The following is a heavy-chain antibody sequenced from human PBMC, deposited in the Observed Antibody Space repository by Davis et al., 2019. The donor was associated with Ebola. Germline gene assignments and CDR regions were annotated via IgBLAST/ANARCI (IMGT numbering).Heavy chain of an antibody. CDR3: AKAARITMIVVVNDAFDI. CDR1: GFTFSSYA. J-gene: IGHJ3*02. D-gene: IGHD3-22*01. V-gene: IGHV3-23*01. CDR2: ISGSGGST. Sequence: PGGSLRLSCAASGFTFSSYAMSWVRQAPGKGLEWVSAISGSGGSTYYADSVKGRFTISRDNSKNTLYLQMNSLRDEDTAVYYCAKAARITMIVVVNDAFDIWGQGTMVTVSS.